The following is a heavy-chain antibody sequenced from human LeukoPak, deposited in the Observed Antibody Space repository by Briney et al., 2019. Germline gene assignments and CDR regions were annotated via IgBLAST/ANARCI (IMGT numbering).Heavy chain of an antibody. Sequence: QAGGSLRLSCAASGFTFSDYSMNWVRQAPGKGLEWVSYISSSSTTIFYADSVKGRFTVSRDNAKNSLYLQMNSLRAEDTAVYYCARDLSSTSSYAMDVWGQGTTVTVSS. J-gene: IGHJ6*02. CDR3: ARDLSSTSSYAMDV. V-gene: IGHV3-48*04. CDR1: GFTFSDYS. D-gene: IGHD2-2*01. CDR2: ISSSSTTI.